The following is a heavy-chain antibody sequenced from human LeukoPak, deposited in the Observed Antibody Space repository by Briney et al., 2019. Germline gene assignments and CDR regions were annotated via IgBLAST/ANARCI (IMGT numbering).Heavy chain of an antibody. V-gene: IGHV3-74*01. CDR3: ARDRVGSDDY. CDR1: GFTFSSYW. D-gene: IGHD3-10*01. CDR2: ISSDGSST. Sequence: GGSLRLSCAASGFTFSSYWMHWVRQAPAKGVVCVLRISSDGSSTSYADSVKGRFTISRDNAKNTLYLQMNSLRAEDTAVYYCARDRVGSDDYWGQGTLVTVPS. J-gene: IGHJ4*02.